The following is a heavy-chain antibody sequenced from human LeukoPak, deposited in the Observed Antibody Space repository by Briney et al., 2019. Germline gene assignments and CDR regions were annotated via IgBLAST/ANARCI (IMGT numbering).Heavy chain of an antibody. J-gene: IGHJ4*02. CDR3: ARDLYYYDSSGYYG. Sequence: ASVKVSCKASGGTFSSYAISWVRQAPGQGLEWRGWISAYNGNTNYAQKLQGRVTMTTDTSTSTAYMELRSLRSDDTAVYYCARDLYYYDSSGYYGWGQGTLVTVSS. V-gene: IGHV1-18*01. D-gene: IGHD3-22*01. CDR2: ISAYNGNT. CDR1: GGTFSSYA.